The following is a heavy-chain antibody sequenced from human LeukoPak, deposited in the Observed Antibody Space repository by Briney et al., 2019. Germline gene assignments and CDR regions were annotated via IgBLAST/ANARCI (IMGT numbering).Heavy chain of an antibody. J-gene: IGHJ6*02. D-gene: IGHD3-9*01. CDR2: INAYNGNT. Sequence: GASVKVSCKASGYTFTSYGISWVRQAPGQGLEWMGWINAYNGNTNYAQKLQGRVTMTTDTPASTAYMELRSLRSDDTAVYYCARAIPRITISFYLYGMDVWGQGTTVTVSS. CDR3: ARAIPRITISFYLYGMDV. V-gene: IGHV1-18*01. CDR1: GYTFTSYG.